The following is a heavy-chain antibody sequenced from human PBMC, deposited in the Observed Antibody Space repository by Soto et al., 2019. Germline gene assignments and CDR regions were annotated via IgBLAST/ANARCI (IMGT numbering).Heavy chain of an antibody. CDR2: ISSSSSYI. CDR3: ARDRCSGGSCYSNPNWFDP. V-gene: IGHV3-21*01. Sequence: GSLRLSCAASGFTFSSYSMNWVRQAPGKGLEWVSSISSSSSYIYYADSVKGRFTISRDNAKNSLYLQMNSLRAEDTAVYYCARDRCSGGSCYSNPNWFDPWGQGTLVTVSS. CDR1: GFTFSSYS. D-gene: IGHD2-15*01. J-gene: IGHJ5*02.